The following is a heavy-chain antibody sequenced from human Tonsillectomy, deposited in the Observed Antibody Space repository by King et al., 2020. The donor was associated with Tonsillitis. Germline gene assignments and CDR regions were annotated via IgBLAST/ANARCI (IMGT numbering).Heavy chain of an antibody. CDR1: GGSISSSY. Sequence: QLQESGPGLLKPSETLSLTCTVSGGSISSSYWSWIREPPGKGLECVGYVYYIVTTNYNPPLKSRVTISLDTSKNQFSLRLSSVTAADSAVYYCAREDSSGLRGIDYWGQGTLVTVSS. D-gene: IGHD3-22*01. CDR3: AREDSSGLRGIDY. V-gene: IGHV4-59*01. CDR2: VYYIVTT. J-gene: IGHJ4*02.